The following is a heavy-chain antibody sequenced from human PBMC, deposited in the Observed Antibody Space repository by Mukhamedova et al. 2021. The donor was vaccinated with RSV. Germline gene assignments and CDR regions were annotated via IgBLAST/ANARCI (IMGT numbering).Heavy chain of an antibody. CDR2: IYPDDSDT. Sequence: RGIIYPDDSDTRFGPSFQGQVTISVDKSINTAYLQWSSLQASDTAMYYCARLETCGVGDCPEAFDIWGQGTVVTASS. V-gene: IGHV5-51*01. D-gene: IGHD2-21*02. CDR3: ARLETCGVGDCPEAFDI. J-gene: IGHJ3*02.